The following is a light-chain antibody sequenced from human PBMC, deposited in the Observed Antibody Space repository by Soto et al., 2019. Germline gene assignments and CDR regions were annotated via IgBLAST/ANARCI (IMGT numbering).Light chain of an antibody. J-gene: IGKJ4*01. CDR3: QQYNDWPLT. CDR2: GAS. CDR1: QSVNSN. Sequence: EKVMTQSPAALSVSPGERATLSCRASQSVNSNLAWYQQKGGQAPKLLLYGASTRATGIPARFSGSASGTEFTLTISSLQSEDSAVYYCQQYNDWPLTFGGGTKVEIK. V-gene: IGKV3-15*01.